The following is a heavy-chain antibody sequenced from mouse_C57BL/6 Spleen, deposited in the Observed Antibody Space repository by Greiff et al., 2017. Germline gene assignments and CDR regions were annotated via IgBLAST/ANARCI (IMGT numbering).Heavy chain of an antibody. CDR1: GFTFSSYT. CDR3: ARLTGPAWFAY. CDR2: ISGGGGNT. V-gene: IGHV5-9*01. Sequence: EVQLVESGGGLVKPGGSLKLSCAASGFTFSSYTMSWVRQTPEKRLEWVATISGGGGNTYYPDSVKGQFTIPRDNARKTLYLLMSSLRAEDTALYYCARLTGPAWFAYWGQGTLVTVSA. J-gene: IGHJ3*01. D-gene: IGHD4-1*01.